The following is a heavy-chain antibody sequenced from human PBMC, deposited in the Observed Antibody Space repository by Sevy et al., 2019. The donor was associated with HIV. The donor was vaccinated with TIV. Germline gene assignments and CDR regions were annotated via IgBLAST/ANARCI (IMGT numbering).Heavy chain of an antibody. Sequence: GGSLRLSCAASGFSFSYYPMHWVRQAPGKGLEWVALISYDGVNQYYAASVKGRFTVSRDNSKNTLYLQMNSLRAEETGVYYYARVEGRGEYLLYASLDYWGQGALVTVSS. CDR2: ISYDGVNQ. V-gene: IGHV3-30*01. J-gene: IGHJ4*02. D-gene: IGHD3-16*01. CDR3: ARVEGRGEYLLYASLDY. CDR1: GFSFSYYP.